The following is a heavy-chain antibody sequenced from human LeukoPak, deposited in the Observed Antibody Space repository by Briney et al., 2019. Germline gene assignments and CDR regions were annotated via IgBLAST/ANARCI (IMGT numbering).Heavy chain of an antibody. Sequence: GGSLRLSCVASGFTFSSYSMNRVRQAPGKGLEWVSSISGSSYYIYFTDSVKGRFTISRDNAKNSLYLQMNSLRAEDTAVYYCARGLGATDFDYWGQGALVTVSS. CDR2: ISGSSYYI. CDR1: GFTFSSYS. V-gene: IGHV3-21*01. CDR3: ARGLGATDFDY. D-gene: IGHD1-26*01. J-gene: IGHJ4*02.